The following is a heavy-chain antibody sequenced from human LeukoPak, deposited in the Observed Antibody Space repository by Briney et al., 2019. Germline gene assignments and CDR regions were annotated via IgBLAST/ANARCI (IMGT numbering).Heavy chain of an antibody. CDR3: ARLASSSWPLYYYYGMDV. CDR2: MNPNNGNT. Sequence: ASVKVSCKASGYTFTSYDINWGRQATGQGLEWMGWMNPNNGNTGYAQKFQGRVTMTRSTSISTAYVELSSLRSEDTAVYYCARLASSSWPLYYYYGMDVRGQGTTVTVSS. V-gene: IGHV1-8*01. J-gene: IGHJ6*02. CDR1: GYTFTSYD. D-gene: IGHD6-13*01.